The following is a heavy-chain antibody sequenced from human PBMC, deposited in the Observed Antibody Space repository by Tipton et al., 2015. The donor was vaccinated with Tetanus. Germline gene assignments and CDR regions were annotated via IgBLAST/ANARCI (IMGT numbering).Heavy chain of an antibody. CDR2: IFYSGNT. CDR3: ASHYGSGSDDAFDI. Sequence: TLSLTCTVSGGSISTYYWSWIRQPPGKGLEWIGYIFYSGNTNYNPSLKTRVTISVGTSKNQFPLKLSSVTAADTAVYYCASHYGSGSDDAFDIWGQGTMVTVSS. D-gene: IGHD3-10*01. V-gene: IGHV4-59*01. CDR1: GGSISTYY. J-gene: IGHJ3*02.